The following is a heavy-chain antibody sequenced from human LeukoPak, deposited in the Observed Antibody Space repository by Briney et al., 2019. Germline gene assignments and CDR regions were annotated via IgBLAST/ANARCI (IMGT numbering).Heavy chain of an antibody. CDR1: GGSISSGDYY. Sequence: PSQTLSLTCTVSGGSISSGDYYWSWIRQPPGKGLEWIAYISHSGGTSYNPSLKSRATISSDTSRNQFSLKLSSVTAADTAVYYCARDKNGATPDYWGQGALVTVSS. CDR2: ISHSGGT. V-gene: IGHV4-30-4*01. CDR3: ARDKNGATPDY. D-gene: IGHD2-15*01. J-gene: IGHJ4*02.